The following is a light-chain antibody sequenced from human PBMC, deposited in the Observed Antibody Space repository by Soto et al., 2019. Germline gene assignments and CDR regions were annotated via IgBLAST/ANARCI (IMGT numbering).Light chain of an antibody. CDR1: QSVSSN. CDR3: QQYNNCSPYT. J-gene: IGKJ4*01. CDR2: GAS. V-gene: IGKV3-15*01. Sequence: EIVMTQSPATLSVSPGERATLSCRASQSVSSNLAWYQQKPGQAPRLLIYGASTRATGIPARFSGSGSGTAFTLTNSSLLSEDFAVYYCQQYNNCSPYTFGGGTKLEIK.